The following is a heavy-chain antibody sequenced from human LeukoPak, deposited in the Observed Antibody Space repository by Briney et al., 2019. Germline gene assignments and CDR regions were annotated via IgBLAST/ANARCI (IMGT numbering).Heavy chain of an antibody. Sequence: ASVKVSCKASGYTFTNYGITWVRQAPGKGLEWMAWISGYNGKTNYAQNLQGRVTMTTDTSTSTAYMDLRSLRSHDTAVYYCARDYGEGRVAAIPLAYWGQGPLVTVSS. CDR2: ISGYNGKT. J-gene: IGHJ4*02. CDR3: ARDYGEGRVAAIPLAY. D-gene: IGHD5-12*01. V-gene: IGHV1-18*04. CDR1: GYTFTNYG.